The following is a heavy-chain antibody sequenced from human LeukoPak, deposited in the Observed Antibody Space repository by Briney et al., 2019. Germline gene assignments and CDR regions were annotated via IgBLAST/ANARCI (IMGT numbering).Heavy chain of an antibody. Sequence: ASVKVSCKASGYTFTSYFMHWVQQAPGQGLEWMGIINPSGGSTSYAQKFQGRVTMTRNTSISTAYMELSSLRSEDTAVYYCARAPTRYSSSWSLFDYWGQGTLVTVSS. V-gene: IGHV1-46*01. CDR3: ARAPTRYSSSWSLFDY. D-gene: IGHD6-13*01. J-gene: IGHJ4*02. CDR2: INPSGGST. CDR1: GYTFTSYF.